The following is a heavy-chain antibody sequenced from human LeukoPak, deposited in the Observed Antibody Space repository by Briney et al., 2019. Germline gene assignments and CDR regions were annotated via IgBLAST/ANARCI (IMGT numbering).Heavy chain of an antibody. V-gene: IGHV4-39*07. J-gene: IGHJ6*02. CDR2: IYYGGTT. Sequence: GSLRLSCAASGFTFSSYSMNWVRQAPGKGLEWIGSIYYGGTTYYNSSLKSRVTISVDISKNQFSLKVSPVTAADTAVYYCARDAGHQLSRRNYYAMDVWGQGTTVTVSS. CDR1: GFTFSSYS. CDR3: ARDAGHQLSRRNYYAMDV. D-gene: IGHD2-2*01.